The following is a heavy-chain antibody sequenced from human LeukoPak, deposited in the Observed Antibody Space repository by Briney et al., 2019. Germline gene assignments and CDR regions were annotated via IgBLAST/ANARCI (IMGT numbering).Heavy chain of an antibody. D-gene: IGHD3-22*01. CDR1: GYTFTSYY. CDR3: ARARYYYDSSGYFDP. J-gene: IGHJ5*02. V-gene: IGHV1-46*01. CDR2: INPSGGST. Sequence: ASVKVSCKAPGYTFTSYYMHWVRQAPGQGLEWMGIINPSGGSTSYAQKFQGRVTMTRDTSTSTVYMELSSLRSEDTAVYYCARARYYYDSSGYFDPWGQRTLVTVSS.